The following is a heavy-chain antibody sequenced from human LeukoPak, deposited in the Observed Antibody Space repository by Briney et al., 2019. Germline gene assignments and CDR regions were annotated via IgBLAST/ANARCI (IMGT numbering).Heavy chain of an antibody. CDR1: GGTFSSYA. Sequence: ASVKVSRKASGGTFSSYAISWVRQAPGQGLEWMGGIIPIFGTANYAQKFQGRVTITTDESTSTAYMELSSLRSEDTAVYYCARSGYSYGYNWFDPWGQGTLVTVSS. D-gene: IGHD5-18*01. V-gene: IGHV1-69*05. J-gene: IGHJ5*02. CDR3: ARSGYSYGYNWFDP. CDR2: IIPIFGTA.